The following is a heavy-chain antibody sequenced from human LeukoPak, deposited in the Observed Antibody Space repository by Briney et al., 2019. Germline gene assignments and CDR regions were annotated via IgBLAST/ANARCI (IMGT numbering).Heavy chain of an antibody. D-gene: IGHD3-10*01. V-gene: IGHV3-49*03. J-gene: IGHJ4*02. CDR2: IRNKAYGGTT. CDR3: TRQSYGSGSYYIGY. CDR1: GFTFCDYA. Sequence: GGSLRLSCTASGFTFCDYAMSWFRQAPGKGLEWVGFIRNKAYGGTTEYAASVKGRFTISRDDSKSVAYLQMNGLKTEDTAMYYCTRQSYGSGSYYIGYWGQGTLVTVSS.